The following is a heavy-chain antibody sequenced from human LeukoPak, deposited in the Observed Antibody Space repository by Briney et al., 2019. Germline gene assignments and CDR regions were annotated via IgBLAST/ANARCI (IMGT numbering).Heavy chain of an antibody. Sequence: GGSLRPSCAASGFTFSSYAMSWVRQAPGKGLEWVSAISGSGGSTYYADSVKGRFTISRDNSKNTLYLQLNSLRAEDTAVYYCAKWGIAARHFDYWGQGTLVTVSS. CDR2: ISGSGGST. J-gene: IGHJ4*02. V-gene: IGHV3-23*01. D-gene: IGHD6-6*01. CDR1: GFTFSSYA. CDR3: AKWGIAARHFDY.